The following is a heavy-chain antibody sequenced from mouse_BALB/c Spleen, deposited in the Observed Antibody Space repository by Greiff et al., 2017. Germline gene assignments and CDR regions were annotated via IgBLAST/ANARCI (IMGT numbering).Heavy chain of an antibody. V-gene: IGHV5-17*02. D-gene: IGHD2-2*01. CDR2: ISSGSSTI. CDR1: GFTFSSFG. Sequence: EVQLVESGGGLVQPGGSRKLSCAASGFTFSSFGMHWVRQAPEQGLEWVAYISSGSSTIYYADTVKGRFTISRDNPKNTLFLQMTSLRSEDTAMYYCARGDYYGYDWFAYWGQGTLGNGSA. CDR3: ARGDYYGYDWFAY. J-gene: IGHJ3*01.